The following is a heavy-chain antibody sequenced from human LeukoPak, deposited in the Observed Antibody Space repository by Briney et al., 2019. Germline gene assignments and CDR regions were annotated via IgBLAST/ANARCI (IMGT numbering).Heavy chain of an antibody. V-gene: IGHV3-23*01. CDR3: AKDPSHVLLGYMDV. CDR1: GFTFSSYA. J-gene: IGHJ6*03. Sequence: GGSLRLSCAASGFTFSSYAMSWVRQAPGKGLEWVSAISGSGGSTYYADSVKGRFTISRDNSKNTLYLQMNSLRAEDTAVYYCAKDPSHVLLGYMDVWGKGTTVTVSS. CDR2: ISGSGGST. D-gene: IGHD3-10*02.